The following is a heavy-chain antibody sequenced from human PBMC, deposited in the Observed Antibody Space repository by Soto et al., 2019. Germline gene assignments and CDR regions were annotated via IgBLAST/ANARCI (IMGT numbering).Heavy chain of an antibody. J-gene: IGHJ6*02. D-gene: IGHD3-16*01. V-gene: IGHV4-59*01. CDR2: IYYSGST. CDR1: GGSISSYY. CDR3: ARVPRYERGNYYYGMDV. Sequence: PSETLSLTCTVSGGSISSYYWSWIRQPPGKGLEWIGYIYYSGSTNYNPSLKSRVTISVDTSKNQFSLKLSSVTAADTAVYYCARVPRYERGNYYYGMDVWGQGTTVTVSS.